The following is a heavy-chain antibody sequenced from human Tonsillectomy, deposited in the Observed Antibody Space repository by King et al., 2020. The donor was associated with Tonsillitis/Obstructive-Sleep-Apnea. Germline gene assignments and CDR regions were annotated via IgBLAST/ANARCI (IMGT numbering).Heavy chain of an antibody. CDR3: ARDGEIATIYGSHWFDP. J-gene: IGHJ5*02. Sequence: VQLQESGPGLVKPSETLSLTCTVSGYSISSGYYWGWIRQPPGKGLEWIGSIYHSGSTYYNPSLKSRVTISVDTSKNQFSLKLSSVTAADTAVYYCARDGEIATIYGSHWFDPWGQGTLVTVSS. CDR1: GYSISSGYY. D-gene: IGHD5-24*01. CDR2: IYHSGST. V-gene: IGHV4-38-2*02.